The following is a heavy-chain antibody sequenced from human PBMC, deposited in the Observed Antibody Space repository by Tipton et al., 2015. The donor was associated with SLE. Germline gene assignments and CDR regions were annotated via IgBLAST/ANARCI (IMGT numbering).Heavy chain of an antibody. CDR1: GGSISRHS. D-gene: IGHD6-6*01. Sequence: TLSLTCTVSGGSISRHSWNWIRQPPGKGLQWIGYLDYTGNTNYSPSLKRRVTMSIDTSKNQFSLRLSSVTAADTAVYYCARSTSHPSSYYFYGLDVWGQGTTVTVSS. CDR3: ARSTSHPSSYYFYGLDV. CDR2: LDYTGNT. J-gene: IGHJ6*02. V-gene: IGHV4-59*11.